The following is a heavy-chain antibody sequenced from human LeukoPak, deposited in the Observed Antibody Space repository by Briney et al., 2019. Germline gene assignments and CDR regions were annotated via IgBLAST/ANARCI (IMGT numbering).Heavy chain of an antibody. CDR2: ISGFNGHT. J-gene: IGHJ6*03. CDR3: ARAWLRRKYYYYMDV. D-gene: IGHD5-12*01. V-gene: IGHV1-18*04. CDR1: GYTFSNYG. Sequence: ASVKVSCTASGYTFSNYGMSWVRQAPGHGLEWMGWISGFNGHTKYSQKSQGRVTMPTDTSTSTAYMEVRSLRSDDTAVYYCARAWLRRKYYYYMDVWGKGTTVTVSS.